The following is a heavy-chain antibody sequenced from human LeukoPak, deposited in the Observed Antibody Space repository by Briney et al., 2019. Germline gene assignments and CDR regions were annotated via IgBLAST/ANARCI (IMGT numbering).Heavy chain of an antibody. Sequence: ASVKVSCKASGYTFTGYYMHWVRQAPGQGLEWMGWINPNSGGTNYAQKFQGRATMTRDTSISTAYMELSRLRSDDTAVYYCARALPYCSSTSCYLFYYGMDVWDQGTTVTVSS. J-gene: IGHJ6*02. CDR2: INPNSGGT. CDR3: ARALPYCSSTSCYLFYYGMDV. CDR1: GYTFTGYY. D-gene: IGHD2-2*01. V-gene: IGHV1-2*02.